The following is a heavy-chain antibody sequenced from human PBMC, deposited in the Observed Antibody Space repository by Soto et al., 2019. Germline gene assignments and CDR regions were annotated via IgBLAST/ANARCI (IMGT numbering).Heavy chain of an antibody. CDR1: GDSISSDY. V-gene: IGHV4-59*12. Sequence: PSETLSLTCSVSGDSISSDYWSWIRQPPGKGLEWIGSMYYTGSTNYNPSLKSRVTISLDTSKNQFSLKLSSVTAADTAVYYCARDRGYTYGFDFWGQGALVTVSS. CDR2: MYYTGST. CDR3: ARDRGYTYGFDF. J-gene: IGHJ4*02. D-gene: IGHD5-18*01.